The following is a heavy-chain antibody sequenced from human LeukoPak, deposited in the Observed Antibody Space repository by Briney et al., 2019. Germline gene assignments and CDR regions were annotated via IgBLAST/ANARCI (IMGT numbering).Heavy chain of an antibody. CDR3: AKVSQWFGELSCPDY. D-gene: IGHD3-10*01. V-gene: IGHV3-30*18. Sequence: GGSLRLSCAASGFTFSSYGMHWVRQAPGKGLEWVAVISYDGSKKYYADSVKGRFTISRDNSKNTLYLQMNSLRAEDTAVYYCAKVSQWFGELSCPDYWGQGTLVTVSS. J-gene: IGHJ4*02. CDR2: ISYDGSKK. CDR1: GFTFSSYG.